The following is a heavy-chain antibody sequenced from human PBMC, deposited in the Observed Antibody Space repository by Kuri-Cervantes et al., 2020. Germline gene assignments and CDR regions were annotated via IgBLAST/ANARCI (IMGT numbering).Heavy chain of an antibody. V-gene: IGHV3-30-3*01. J-gene: IGHJ6*02. CDR3: ARGILRITMVRAYYYGMDV. CDR1: GLIFSSYA. CDR2: ITYDGSNK. D-gene: IGHD3-10*01. Sequence: GESLKISCAASGLIFSSYAMAWVRQAPGKGLEWVAVITYDGSNKYYADSVKGRFTISRDNSKNTLYLQMNSLRAEDTAVYYCARGILRITMVRAYYYGMDVWGQGTTVTVSS.